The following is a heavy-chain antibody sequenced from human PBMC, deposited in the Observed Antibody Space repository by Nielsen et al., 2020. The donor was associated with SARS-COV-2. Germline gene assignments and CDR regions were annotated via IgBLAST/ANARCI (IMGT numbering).Heavy chain of an antibody. J-gene: IGHJ6*02. CDR3: ARAGVTRFGEYYYGMDV. V-gene: IGHV4-30-4*01. CDR2: IYYSGST. D-gene: IGHD3-10*01. Sequence: SETLSLTCTVSGDSISSGDYYWSWIRQPPGKGLEWIGYIYYSGSTYYNPSLKSRVTISVDTSKNQFSLKLSSVTAADTAVYYCARAGVTRFGEYYYGMDVWGQGTTVTVSS. CDR1: GDSISSGDYY.